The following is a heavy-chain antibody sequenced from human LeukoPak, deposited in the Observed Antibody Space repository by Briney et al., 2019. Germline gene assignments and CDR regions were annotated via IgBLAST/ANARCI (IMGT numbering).Heavy chain of an antibody. J-gene: IGHJ4*02. CDR1: RFTFSSYS. Sequence: GGSLRLSCAASRFTFSSYSMNWVRQAPGKGLEWVSSISSSSSYIYYADSVKGRFTISRDNSKNTLYLQMNSLRAEDTAVYYCAKNYGDYEGYWGQGTLVTVSS. V-gene: IGHV3-21*04. CDR3: AKNYGDYEGY. CDR2: ISSSSSYI. D-gene: IGHD4-17*01.